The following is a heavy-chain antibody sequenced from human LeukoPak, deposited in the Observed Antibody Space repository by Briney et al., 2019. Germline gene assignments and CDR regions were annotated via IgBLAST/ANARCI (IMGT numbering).Heavy chain of an antibody. CDR1: GDSISTYY. D-gene: IGHD1-1*01. CDR2: IHYSGST. J-gene: IGHJ4*02. CDR3: ARAGMPTRSRFDQ. V-gene: IGHV4-59*08. Sequence: SETLSLTCTVSGDSISTYYWSWIRQPPGKGLEWIGYIHYSGSTNYNPSLKSRVTISVDTSKNQFSLKLSSVTAADTAVYYCARAGMPTRSRFDQWGQGTLVTVTS.